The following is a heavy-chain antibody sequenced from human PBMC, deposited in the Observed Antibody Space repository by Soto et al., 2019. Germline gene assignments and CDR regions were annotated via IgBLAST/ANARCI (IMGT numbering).Heavy chain of an antibody. CDR2: IDYSGST. J-gene: IGHJ6*02. D-gene: IGHD3-3*01. CDR3: ARDHILGIFYGRMDV. Sequence: SETLSLTCTVSGGSISSGDYYWSWIRQPPGKGLEWIGYIDYSGSTYYNPSLKSRVTMSIDTSKNQFSMELSSLTADDTAVYYCARDHILGIFYGRMDVWGQGTTVTVSS. CDR1: GGSISSGDYY. V-gene: IGHV4-30-4*01.